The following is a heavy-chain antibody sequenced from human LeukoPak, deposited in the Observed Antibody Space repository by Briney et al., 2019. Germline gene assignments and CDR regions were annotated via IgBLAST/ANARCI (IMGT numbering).Heavy chain of an antibody. Sequence: SETLSLTCTVSGGSISSYYWSWIRQPPGKGLEWIGYIYFSGSTNSNPSLKSRVTISVDTSKNQFSLKVRSVTAADTAVYYCASTSNYGFNIWGQGTMVTVSS. CDR3: ASTSNYGFNI. CDR2: IYFSGST. J-gene: IGHJ3*02. CDR1: GGSISSYY. V-gene: IGHV4-59*08. D-gene: IGHD5-24*01.